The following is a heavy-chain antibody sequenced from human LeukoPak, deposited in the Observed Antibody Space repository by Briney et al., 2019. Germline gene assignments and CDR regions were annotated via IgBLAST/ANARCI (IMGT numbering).Heavy chain of an antibody. Sequence: ASVKVSCKASGYTFTSYDINRVRQATGQGLEWMGWMNPNSGNTGYAQKFQGRVTMTRNTSISTAYMELSSLRSEDTAVYYCARGRSSIDYSNYYFDYWGQGTLVTVSS. D-gene: IGHD4-11*01. CDR3: ARGRSSIDYSNYYFDY. J-gene: IGHJ4*02. CDR2: MNPNSGNT. V-gene: IGHV1-8*01. CDR1: GYTFTSYD.